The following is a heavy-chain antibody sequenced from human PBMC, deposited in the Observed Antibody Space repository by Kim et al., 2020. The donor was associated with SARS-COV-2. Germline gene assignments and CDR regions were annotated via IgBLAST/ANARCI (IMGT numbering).Heavy chain of an antibody. Sequence: SETLSLTCTVSGYSISSGYYWGWIRQPPGKGLEWIGSIYHSGSTYYNPSLKSRVTISVDTSKNQLSLKLTSVTAADTAVYYCARGYVSWSYYPIDALDIWGKGTVVTVSS. D-gene: IGHD3-10*01. CDR3: ARGYVSWSYYPIDALDI. J-gene: IGHJ3*02. CDR2: IYHSGST. V-gene: IGHV4-38-2*02. CDR1: GYSISSGYY.